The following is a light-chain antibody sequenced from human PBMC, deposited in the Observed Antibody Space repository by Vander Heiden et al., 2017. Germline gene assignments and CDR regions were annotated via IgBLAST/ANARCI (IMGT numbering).Light chain of an antibody. CDR3: QQAHSFPPT. CDR2: AAS. Sequence: DTQMTQSPSSVSASVGDRVTMTCRASQGISSWLAWYQQKPGKDPKLLIYAASTLQRGVPSRFSGSGSGTDFTLTISSLQPEDFASYYCQQAHSFPPTFGGGTKVDIK. V-gene: IGKV1-12*01. CDR1: QGISSW. J-gene: IGKJ4*01.